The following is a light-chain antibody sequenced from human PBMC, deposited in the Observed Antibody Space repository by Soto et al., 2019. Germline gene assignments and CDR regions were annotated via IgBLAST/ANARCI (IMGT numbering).Light chain of an antibody. V-gene: IGLV2-14*01. J-gene: IGLJ1*01. CDR2: DVS. CDR3: SSYTSSTLYV. CDR1: SSDVGGYNY. Sequence: QPASVSGSPGQSITISCTGTSSDVGGYNYVSWYQQHPGKAPKLMIYDVSNRPSGVSNRFSGSKSGNTASLTISGLQAEDEADYYCSSYTSSTLYVFGTGTKLTVL.